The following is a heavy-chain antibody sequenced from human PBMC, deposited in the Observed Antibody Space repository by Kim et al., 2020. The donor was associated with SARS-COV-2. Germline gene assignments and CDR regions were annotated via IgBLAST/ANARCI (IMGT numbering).Heavy chain of an antibody. Sequence: SETLSLTCTVSGGSISSYYWSSIRQPPGKGLEWIGYIYYSGSTNYNPSLKSRVTLSVDTSKNQFSLKLSSVTAADTAVYYCARQQVVPAAMLYYYYGMDVWGQGTTVTVSS. J-gene: IGHJ6*02. CDR3: ARQQVVPAAMLYYYYGMDV. V-gene: IGHV4-59*01. CDR2: IYYSGST. D-gene: IGHD2-2*01. CDR1: GGSISSYY.